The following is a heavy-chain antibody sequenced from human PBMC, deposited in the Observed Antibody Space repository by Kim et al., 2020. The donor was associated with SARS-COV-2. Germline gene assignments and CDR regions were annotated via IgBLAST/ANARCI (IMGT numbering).Heavy chain of an antibody. J-gene: IGHJ4*02. D-gene: IGHD2-2*01. Sequence: GGSLRLSCAASGFSVTSSDMSWVRQPPGKGLEWVSAVTSTTTYYADSVKGRFTISRDNSENTLYLHMFSLRADDTAVYHCAKVHCGRTSCSRAAQWGRGT. V-gene: IGHV3-23*01. CDR2: VTSTTT. CDR1: GFSVTSSD. CDR3: AKVHCGRTSCSRAAQ.